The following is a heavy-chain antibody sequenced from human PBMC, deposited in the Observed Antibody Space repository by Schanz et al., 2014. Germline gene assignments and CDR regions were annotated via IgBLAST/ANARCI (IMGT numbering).Heavy chain of an antibody. Sequence: QVQLVQSGAEVKKPGASVKVSCKASGYTFTSYGISWVRQAPGQGFEWMGWISAYNGNTKYPQKLQGRVTMTTDTSTSTAYMELRSLRSDDTAVYYCARDRRFFDRDDLYYFDSWGQGTLVTVSS. J-gene: IGHJ4*02. CDR1: GYTFTSYG. D-gene: IGHD3-3*01. CDR3: ARDRRFFDRDDLYYFDS. V-gene: IGHV1-18*01. CDR2: ISAYNGNT.